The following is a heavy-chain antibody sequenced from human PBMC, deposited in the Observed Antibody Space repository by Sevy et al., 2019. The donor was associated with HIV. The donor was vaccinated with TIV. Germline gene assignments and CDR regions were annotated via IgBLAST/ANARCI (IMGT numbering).Heavy chain of an antibody. D-gene: IGHD4-17*01. V-gene: IGHV4-39*01. CDR2: IDYSGRT. Sequence: SETLSLTCTVSGGSISSSSYFWGWIRQPPGKGLELIGSIDYSGRTYYNPYLKSRVTISVDTSKNQFSLKLSSVTAAATAVYYCARQIYGDYGDGFDYWGQGTLVTVSS. J-gene: IGHJ4*02. CDR3: ARQIYGDYGDGFDY. CDR1: GGSISSSSYF.